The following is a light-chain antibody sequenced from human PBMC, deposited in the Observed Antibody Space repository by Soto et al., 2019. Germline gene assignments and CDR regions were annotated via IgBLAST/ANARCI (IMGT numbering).Light chain of an antibody. V-gene: IGLV1-44*01. CDR3: AVWDGRLNGHV. Sequence: QSVLTQPPSTSGTPGQRVTISCSGSSTNIGYYTVHWFLLLPGEAPKLLIYRDNERPSGVPDRFSGSKSGTSAFLAISGLQSEDEADYYCAVWDGRLNGHVFGTGTKVTVL. J-gene: IGLJ1*01. CDR2: RDN. CDR1: STNIGYYT.